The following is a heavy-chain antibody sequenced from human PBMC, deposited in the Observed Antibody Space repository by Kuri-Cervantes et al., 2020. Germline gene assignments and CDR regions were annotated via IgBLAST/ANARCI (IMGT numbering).Heavy chain of an antibody. Sequence: SETLSLTCDISGYSITNGYYWGWIRQPPGKELEWIGSMFHNGSTNYNPSLSSRVIMSVDTSRNQFSLRLASVTAADTAIYFCARHVTFHYNFWSRVEEYGDGYYSDSWGQGTLVTVSS. V-gene: IGHV4-38-2*01. D-gene: IGHD3-3*01. CDR2: MFHNGST. CDR1: GYSITNGYY. CDR3: ARHVTFHYNFWSRVEEYGDGYYSDS. J-gene: IGHJ4*02.